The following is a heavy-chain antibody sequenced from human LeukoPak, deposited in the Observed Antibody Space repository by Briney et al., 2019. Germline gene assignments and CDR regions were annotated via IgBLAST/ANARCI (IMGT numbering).Heavy chain of an antibody. CDR3: ARAVSPYSSGWYVRSAFDI. CDR1: GYTFTGYY. D-gene: IGHD6-19*01. Sequence: ASVKVSCKASGYTFTGYYMHWVRQAPGQGLEWMGWINPNSGGTNYAQKFQGRVTMTRDTSICTAYRELSRLRSDDPAVYFCARAVSPYSSGWYVRSAFDIWGQGTMVTVSS. J-gene: IGHJ3*02. CDR2: INPNSGGT. V-gene: IGHV1-2*02.